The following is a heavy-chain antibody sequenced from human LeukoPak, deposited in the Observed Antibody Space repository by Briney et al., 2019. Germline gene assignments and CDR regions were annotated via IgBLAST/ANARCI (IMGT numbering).Heavy chain of an antibody. V-gene: IGHV4-34*01. J-gene: IGHJ4*02. CDR3: AREEWELSSNFDY. CDR2: INRSGST. D-gene: IGHD1-26*01. Sequence: SGTLSLTCAVYGGSFSGYYWSWIRQPPGKGLERIGEINRSGSTNYNPSLKSRVTISVDTSKNQFSLKLSSVTAADTAVYYCAREEWELSSNFDYWGQGTLVTVSS. CDR1: GGSFSGYY.